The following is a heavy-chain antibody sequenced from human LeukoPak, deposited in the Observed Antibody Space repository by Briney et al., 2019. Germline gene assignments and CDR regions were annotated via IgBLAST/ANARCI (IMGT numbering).Heavy chain of an antibody. V-gene: IGHV4-30-4*08. D-gene: IGHD2-2*01. CDR1: GGSISSGDYY. CDR2: IYYSGST. CDR3: ARGFRGVVVVPADYFDH. Sequence: SQTLSLTCTVSGGSISSGDYYWSWIRQPPGKGLEWIGYIYYSGSTYYNPSPKSRVTISVDASKNQFSLKLSSVTAADTAVYYCARGFRGVVVVPADYFDHWGQGTLVTVSS. J-gene: IGHJ4*02.